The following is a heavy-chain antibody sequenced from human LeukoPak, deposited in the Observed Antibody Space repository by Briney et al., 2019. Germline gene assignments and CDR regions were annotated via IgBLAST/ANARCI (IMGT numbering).Heavy chain of an antibody. J-gene: IGHJ4*02. D-gene: IGHD6-19*01. CDR3: AREGRPLVAGTEHFDY. V-gene: IGHV1-69*13. CDR1: GGTFSSYA. CDR2: IIPIFGTA. Sequence: SVKVSCKASGGTFSSYAISWVRQAPGQGLEWMGGIIPIFGTANYAQKFQGRVTITADESTSTAYMELSSLRSEDTAVYYCAREGRPLVAGTEHFDYWGQGTLVTVSS.